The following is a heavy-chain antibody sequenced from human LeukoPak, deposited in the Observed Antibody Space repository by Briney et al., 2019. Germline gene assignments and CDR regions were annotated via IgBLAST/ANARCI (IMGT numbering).Heavy chain of an antibody. J-gene: IGHJ6*02. CDR1: GYTFTGHY. D-gene: IGHD4-11*01. Sequence: ASVKVSCKASGYTFTGHYMHWVRQAPGQGLEWMGWINPNSGGTNYAQKFQGRVTMTRDTSISTAYMELSRLRSDDTAVYYCARGITLRDYSNYKGSYYYYYGMDVWGQGTTVTVSS. V-gene: IGHV1-2*02. CDR2: INPNSGGT. CDR3: ARGITLRDYSNYKGSYYYYYGMDV.